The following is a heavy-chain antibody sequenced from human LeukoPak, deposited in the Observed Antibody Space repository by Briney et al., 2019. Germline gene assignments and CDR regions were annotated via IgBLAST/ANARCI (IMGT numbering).Heavy chain of an antibody. CDR1: GFTFNNFA. V-gene: IGHV3-23*01. CDR3: AKGSGYEHSYYYYYMDV. D-gene: IGHD5-12*01. Sequence: GGSLRLSCVGSGFTFNNFAMDWVRLTPRKGLQWVSGIIGSGGSTYYADSVKGRFTISRDNSNDTLFLQMNSLRAEDTAVYYCAKGSGYEHSYYYYYMDVWGKGTTVTISS. CDR2: IIGSGGST. J-gene: IGHJ6*03.